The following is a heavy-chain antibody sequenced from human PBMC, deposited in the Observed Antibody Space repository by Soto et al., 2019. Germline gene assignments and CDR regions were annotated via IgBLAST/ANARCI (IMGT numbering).Heavy chain of an antibody. D-gene: IGHD6-13*01. J-gene: IGHJ5*02. CDR3: ARGVGQQLAHNWFDP. CDR1: GFTVSSNY. Sequence: GGSLRLSCAASGFTVSSNYMSWVRQAPGKGLEWVSVIYSGGSTYYADSVKGRFTISRHNSKNTLYLQMNSLRAEDTAVYYCARGVGQQLAHNWFDPWGQGTLVTVSS. CDR2: IYSGGST. V-gene: IGHV3-53*04.